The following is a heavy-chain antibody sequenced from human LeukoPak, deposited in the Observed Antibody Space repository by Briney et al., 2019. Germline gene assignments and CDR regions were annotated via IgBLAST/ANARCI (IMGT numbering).Heavy chain of an antibody. V-gene: IGHV4-38-2*01. J-gene: IGHJ5*02. CDR3: ARVIYCSGGSCYDGAWFDP. CDR1: GYSISSGYY. CDR2: IYHSGST. D-gene: IGHD2-15*01. Sequence: SETLSLTCAVSGYSISSGYYWGWIRHPPGKGLEWIGNIYHSGSTYFNPSLESRVTLSVDTSNNQFSLKLSSVTAADTAVYYCARVIYCSGGSCYDGAWFDPWGQGTLVTVSS.